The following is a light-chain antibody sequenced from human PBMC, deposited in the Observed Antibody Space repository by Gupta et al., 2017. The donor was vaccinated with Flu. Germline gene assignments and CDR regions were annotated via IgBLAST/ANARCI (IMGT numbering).Light chain of an antibody. V-gene: IGLV3-21*03. CDR1: NIGSKN. Sequence: GKTATVTCGGNNIGSKNVHWYQQKPGHAPVRRVFDVSSRPSGIPERFSGSNSGTTATLNITRVQAGDEADYYCQSWDTSSDHFVFGTGTKVTVL. J-gene: IGLJ1*01. CDR3: QSWDTSSDHFV. CDR2: DVS.